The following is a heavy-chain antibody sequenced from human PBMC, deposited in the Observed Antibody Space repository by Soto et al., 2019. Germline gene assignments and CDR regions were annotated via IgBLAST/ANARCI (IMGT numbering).Heavy chain of an antibody. CDR2: IYYSGST. CDR3: AREKTTVTTIGRYFDY. D-gene: IGHD4-17*01. CDR1: GGSISSGDYY. V-gene: IGHV4-30-4*01. Sequence: SETLSLTCTVSGGSISSGDYYWSWIRRPPGKGLEWIGYIYYSGSTYYNPSLKSRVTISVDTSKNQFSLKLSSVTAADTAVYYCAREKTTVTTIGRYFDYWGQGTLVTVSS. J-gene: IGHJ4*02.